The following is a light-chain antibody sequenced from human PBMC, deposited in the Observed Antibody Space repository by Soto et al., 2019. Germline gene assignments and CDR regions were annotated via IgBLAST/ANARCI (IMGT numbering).Light chain of an antibody. CDR3: AAWDDSLNGVV. J-gene: IGLJ2*01. CDR1: SSNIGSNT. V-gene: IGLV1-44*01. CDR2: SNN. Sequence: QSVLTQPPSASGTPGQRVTISCSGSSSNIGSNTANWYQQLPGTAPKLLIYSNNQRPSGVPDRFSGSKSGTSASLAISGLQSEDEADYYCAAWDDSLNGVVFGGGTKLT.